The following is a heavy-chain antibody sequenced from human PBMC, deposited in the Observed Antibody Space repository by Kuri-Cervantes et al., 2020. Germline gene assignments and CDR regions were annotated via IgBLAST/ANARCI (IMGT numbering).Heavy chain of an antibody. CDR1: GFTVSSNY. Sequence: GESLKISCAASGFTVSSNYMSWVRQAPGKGLEWVSSISGSGGSTYYADPVKGRFTSSRDNSKNTLYLQMNSLRAEDTAVYFCAKDRGRWAFDYWGQGALVTVSS. D-gene: IGHD3-10*01. CDR2: ISGSGGST. CDR3: AKDRGRWAFDY. J-gene: IGHJ4*02. V-gene: IGHV3-23*01.